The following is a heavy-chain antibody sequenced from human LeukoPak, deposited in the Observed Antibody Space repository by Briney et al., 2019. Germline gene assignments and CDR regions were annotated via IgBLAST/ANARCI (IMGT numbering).Heavy chain of an antibody. J-gene: IGHJ6*02. CDR1: GFSISSGSYY. V-gene: IGHV4-61*02. Sequence: SETLSLTCTGSGFSISSGSYYWRWIRQPAGKGLEWIGRIYTSGSTNYNPSLKSRVTISVDTSKNQFSLKLSSVTAADTAVYYCAGAVAGTSPYYYYYYGMDVWGQGTTVTVSS. CDR2: IYTSGST. D-gene: IGHD6-19*01. CDR3: AGAVAGTSPYYYYYYGMDV.